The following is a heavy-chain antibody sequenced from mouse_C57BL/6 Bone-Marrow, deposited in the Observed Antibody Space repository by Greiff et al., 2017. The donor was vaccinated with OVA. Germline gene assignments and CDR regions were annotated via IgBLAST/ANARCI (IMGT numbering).Heavy chain of an antibody. CDR3: ARKDGNCFDY. D-gene: IGHD2-1*01. CDR2: IYPSDSET. J-gene: IGHJ2*01. Sequence: QVQLQQSGAELVRPGSSVKLSCKASGYTFTSYWMDWVKQRPGQGLEWIGNIYPSDSETHYNQKFKDKATLTVDKSSSTAYMQLSSLTSEDSAVYYCARKDGNCFDYWGQGTTLTVSS. V-gene: IGHV1-61*01. CDR1: GYTFTSYW.